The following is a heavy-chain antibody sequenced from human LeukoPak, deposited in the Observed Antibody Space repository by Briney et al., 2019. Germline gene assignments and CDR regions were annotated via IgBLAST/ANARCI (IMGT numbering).Heavy chain of an antibody. D-gene: IGHD2-2*01. V-gene: IGHV4-59*08. Sequence: SETLSLTCTVSGGSISSYYWSWIRQPPGKGLEWIGYIYYSGSTNYNPSLKSRVTISVDTSKDQFSLKLSSVTAADTAVYYCARHRDAADYWGQGTLVTVSS. CDR2: IYYSGST. CDR1: GGSISSYY. CDR3: ARHRDAADY. J-gene: IGHJ4*02.